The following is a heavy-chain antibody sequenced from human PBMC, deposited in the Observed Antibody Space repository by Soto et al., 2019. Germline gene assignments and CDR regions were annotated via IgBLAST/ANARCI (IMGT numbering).Heavy chain of an antibody. CDR3: ARHGLYGSDWDGLDV. CDR1: GYSFTTYW. V-gene: IGHV5-51*01. CDR2: IYPGDHET. D-gene: IGHD6-25*01. J-gene: IGHJ6*02. Sequence: PGESLKISCEGSGYSFTTYWIGWVRQMPGKVLESMGIIYPGDHETKYSPPFQGQVTISVDKSISTAYLQWTSLKASDTAIYYCARHGLYGSDWDGLDVWGQGXTVTVYS.